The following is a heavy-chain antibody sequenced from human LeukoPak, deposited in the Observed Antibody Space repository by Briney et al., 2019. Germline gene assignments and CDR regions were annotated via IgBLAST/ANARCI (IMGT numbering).Heavy chain of an antibody. CDR1: GFTFDDYA. Sequence: GGSLRLSCAASGFTFDDYAMHWVRQAPGKGLEWVSFITGDGGRTYYADSVKGRFTISRDNSKKSLYLQMSRLRTEDTALYFCAKDRDTSGYTHWGQGTLVSV. J-gene: IGHJ4*02. CDR3: AKDRDTSGYTH. D-gene: IGHD3-22*01. V-gene: IGHV3-43*02. CDR2: ITGDGGRT.